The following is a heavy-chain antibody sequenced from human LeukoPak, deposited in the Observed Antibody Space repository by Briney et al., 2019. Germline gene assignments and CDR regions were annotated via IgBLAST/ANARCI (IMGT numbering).Heavy chain of an antibody. D-gene: IGHD5-12*01. Sequence: ASVKVSCEASGYTFTNYAISWVRQAPGQGLEWVGWITTYNGNTNYAQKLQGRVTMTTDTSTSTACMELRSLRSDDTAVYYCAREPLVVGATVDYWGQGTLVTVSS. CDR2: ITTYNGNT. V-gene: IGHV1-18*01. CDR1: GYTFTNYA. J-gene: IGHJ4*02. CDR3: AREPLVVGATVDY.